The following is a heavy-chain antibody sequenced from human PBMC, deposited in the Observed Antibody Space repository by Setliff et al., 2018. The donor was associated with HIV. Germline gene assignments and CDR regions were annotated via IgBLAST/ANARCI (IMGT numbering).Heavy chain of an antibody. CDR3: ARQNSGWGVGLYYFDY. D-gene: IGHD6-19*01. Sequence: SETLSLTCSVSGGSISSSSDYWGWIRQPPGKGLEWIGSIYYSGSIYYNPSLKSRVTISVDTPNNHFSLGLSSVTAADTALYYCARQNSGWGVGLYYFDYWGQGTLVTVSS. V-gene: IGHV4-39*01. CDR1: GGSISSSSDY. J-gene: IGHJ4*02. CDR2: IYYSGSI.